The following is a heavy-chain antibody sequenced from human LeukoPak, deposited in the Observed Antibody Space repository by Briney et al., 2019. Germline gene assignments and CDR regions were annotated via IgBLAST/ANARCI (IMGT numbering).Heavy chain of an antibody. CDR1: GFTFTSYW. Sequence: PGGSLRLSCAASGFTFTSYWMTWVRQAPGKGLEWVANIQQDGSEKNYVDFAKGRFTISRDNTKNSLYLQMNSLRAEDTAVYYCAGAAGWEQVYWGQGTQVTVSS. J-gene: IGHJ4*02. CDR3: AGAAGWEQVY. V-gene: IGHV3-7*01. CDR2: IQQDGSEK. D-gene: IGHD1-26*01.